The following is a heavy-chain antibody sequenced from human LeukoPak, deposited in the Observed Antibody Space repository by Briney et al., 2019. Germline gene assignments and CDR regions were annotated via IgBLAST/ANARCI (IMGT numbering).Heavy chain of an antibody. CDR2: IYPGDSDT. Sequence: ASVKVSCKASGGTFSSYAISWVRQAPGQGLEWMGIIYPGDSDTRYSPSFQGQVTISADKSISTAYLQWSSLKASDTAMYYCARHVAHYYDILTGYSIDYWGQGTLVTVSS. CDR1: GGTFSSYA. CDR3: ARHVAHYYDILTGYSIDY. D-gene: IGHD3-9*01. J-gene: IGHJ4*02. V-gene: IGHV5-51*01.